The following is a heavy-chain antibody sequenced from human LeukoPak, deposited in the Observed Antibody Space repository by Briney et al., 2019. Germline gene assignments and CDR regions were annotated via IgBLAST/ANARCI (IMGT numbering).Heavy chain of an antibody. CDR1: GFTFDDYG. CDR2: INWNGGST. V-gene: IGHV3-20*04. CDR3: ARRGYHDYSGFDY. J-gene: IGHJ4*02. Sequence: PGGSLRLSCAASGFTFDDYGMSWVRQAPGKGLEWVSGINWNGGSTGYADSVKGRFSISRDNSKNSVYLQMKRLRAEDTALYYCARRGYHDYSGFDYWGQGTLVTVSS. D-gene: IGHD1-26*01.